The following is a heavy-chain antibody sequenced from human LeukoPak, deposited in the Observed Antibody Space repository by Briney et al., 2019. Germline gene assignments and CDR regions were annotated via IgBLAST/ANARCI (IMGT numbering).Heavy chain of an antibody. CDR2: ISSSGSTI. D-gene: IGHD6-19*01. CDR3: ARDPYSSGWSTFDY. J-gene: IGHJ4*02. CDR1: GFTFSSYA. Sequence: GGSLRLSCAASGFTFSSYAMSWVRQAPGKGLEWVSYISSSGSTIYYADSVKGRFTISRDNAKNSLYLQMNSLRAEDTAVYYRARDPYSSGWSTFDYWGQGTLVSVSS. V-gene: IGHV3-48*03.